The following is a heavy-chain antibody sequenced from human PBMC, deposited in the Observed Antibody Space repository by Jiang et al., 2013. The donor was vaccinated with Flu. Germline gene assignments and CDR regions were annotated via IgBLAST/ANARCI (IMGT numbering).Heavy chain of an antibody. CDR2: XFYIGST. J-gene: IGHJ2*01. CDR3: ARHKGLELGNWYFDL. V-gene: IGHV4-59*08. CDR1: GGSISSYY. Sequence: VSGGSISSYYWSWIRQPPRKGLEWIGYXFYIGSTSNNPSLTSRVTISIDTSRNQFSLKLSSVTAADTAVYYCARHKGLELGNWYFDLWGRGTLVTVSS. D-gene: IGHD7-27*01.